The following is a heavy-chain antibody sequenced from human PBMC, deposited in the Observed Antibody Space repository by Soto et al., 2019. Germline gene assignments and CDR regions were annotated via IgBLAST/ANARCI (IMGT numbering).Heavy chain of an antibody. J-gene: IGHJ4*02. D-gene: IGHD3-9*01. CDR2: ISGAAGST. V-gene: IGHV3-23*01. CDR1: GFTFSSYA. CDR3: ARSLTVYDATGYYRAPSDH. Sequence: EVQLLESGGGLVQPGGSLRLSCAGSGFTFSSYAMNWVRQAPGKGLEWIAGISGAAGSTFTADSVKGRFTISRDNSKNTLYLKMNSVRAEDTAVYYCARSLTVYDATGYYRAPSDHWGQGTLVTVSS.